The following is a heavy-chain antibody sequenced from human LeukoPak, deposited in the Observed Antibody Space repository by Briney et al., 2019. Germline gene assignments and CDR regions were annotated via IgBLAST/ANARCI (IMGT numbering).Heavy chain of an antibody. CDR1: GFTFSSYE. D-gene: IGHD3-10*01. Sequence: PGGSLRLSCAASGFTFSSYEMNWVRQAPGKGLEWVPYISSSGTPIYYADSVRGRFTVSRDNAKNSLYLQMNSLRAEDTAVYYCARDYYGSGMVDYWGQGALVTVSS. CDR2: ISSSGTPI. CDR3: ARDYYGSGMVDY. V-gene: IGHV3-48*03. J-gene: IGHJ4*02.